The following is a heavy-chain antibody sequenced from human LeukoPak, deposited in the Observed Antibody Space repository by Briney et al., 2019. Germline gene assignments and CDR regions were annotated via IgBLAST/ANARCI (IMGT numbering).Heavy chain of an antibody. D-gene: IGHD3-22*01. Sequence: PSETLSLTCTVSRGSISSSSYYCGWIRQPPGKGLEWIGSISYSGNTYYNPYNPSLESRVTISEDTSKNQFSLRLSSVTAADTAVYYCARPNLYYDSGGDHVWGQGTLVTVSS. CDR3: ARPNLYYDSGGDHV. V-gene: IGHV4-39*01. CDR1: RGSISSSSYY. CDR2: ISYSGNT. J-gene: IGHJ4*02.